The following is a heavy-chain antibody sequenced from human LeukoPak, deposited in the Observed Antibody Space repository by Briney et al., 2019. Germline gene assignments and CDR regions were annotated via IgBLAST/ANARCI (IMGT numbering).Heavy chain of an antibody. D-gene: IGHD2-2*02. J-gene: IGHJ4*02. V-gene: IGHV3-7*01. CDR3: VRDSYTNTWHFQDEDY. CDR2: IRQDGGDK. Sequence: GGSLRLSRAASGFTFSAYWMTWVRQAPGKGLEWVANIRQDGGDKYYVDSVKGRFTISRDNAKNSLFLQMNSLRAEDTAVYYCVRDSYTNTWHFQDEDYWGQGTLVTVSS. CDR1: GFTFSAYW.